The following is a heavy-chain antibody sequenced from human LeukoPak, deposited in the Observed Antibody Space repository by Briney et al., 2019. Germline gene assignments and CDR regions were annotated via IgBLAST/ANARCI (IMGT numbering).Heavy chain of an antibody. CDR2: IRYDGSIK. D-gene: IGHD3-10*01. Sequence: GGSLRLSCAASGFIFSSYGMHWVRQAPGKGLEWVAFIRYDGSIKYYADSVKGRFTISRDNSKNTLYLQMNSLRAEDTAVYYCAKEEWGFGEFPLFMDVWGKGTTVTISS. V-gene: IGHV3-30*02. J-gene: IGHJ6*03. CDR3: AKEEWGFGEFPLFMDV. CDR1: GFIFSSYG.